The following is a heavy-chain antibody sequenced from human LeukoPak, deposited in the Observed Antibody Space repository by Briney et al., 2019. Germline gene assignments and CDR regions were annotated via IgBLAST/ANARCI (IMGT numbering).Heavy chain of an antibody. CDR1: GFSISDYL. J-gene: IGHJ4*02. D-gene: IGHD3-3*01. Sequence: GGSLRLSCAASGFSISDYLMHWVRQAPGKGLVWVARITGGGGSTTYAGFMKGRFTISRDSVNNTLFLEMNSLRAEDTAVYYCARGPRDRLRFLDWISPFDSWGQGALVTVSS. V-gene: IGHV3-74*03. CDR3: ARGPRDRLRFLDWISPFDS. CDR2: ITGGGGST.